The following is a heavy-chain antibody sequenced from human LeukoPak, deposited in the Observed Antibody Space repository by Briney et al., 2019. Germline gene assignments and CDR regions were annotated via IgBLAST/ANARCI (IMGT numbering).Heavy chain of an antibody. J-gene: IGHJ4*02. CDR2: IIPILGIA. V-gene: IGHV1-69*04. Sequence: ASVKVSCKASGGTFSSYAISWVRQAPGQGLEWMGRIIPILGIANYAQKFQGRVTITADKSTSTAYMELSSLRSEDTAVYYCARDGEQRPYYFDYWGQGTLVT. CDR1: GGTFSSYA. CDR3: ARDGEQRPYYFDY. D-gene: IGHD6-25*01.